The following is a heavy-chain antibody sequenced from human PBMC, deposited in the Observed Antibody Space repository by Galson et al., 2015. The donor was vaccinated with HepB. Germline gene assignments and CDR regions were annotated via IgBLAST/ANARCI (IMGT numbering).Heavy chain of an antibody. CDR2: IYYSGST. V-gene: IGHV4-59*01. CDR1: GGSISSYY. D-gene: IGHD4-17*01. CDR3: ARGRNYGDYRLSWDWFDP. J-gene: IGHJ5*02. Sequence: CTVSGGSISSYYWSWIRQPPGKGLEWIGYIYYSGSTNYNPSLKSRVTISVDTSKNQFSLKLSSVTAADTAVYYCARGRNYGDYRLSWDWFDPWGQGTLVTVSS.